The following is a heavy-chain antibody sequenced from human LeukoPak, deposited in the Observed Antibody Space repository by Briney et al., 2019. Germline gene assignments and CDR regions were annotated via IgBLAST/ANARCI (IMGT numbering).Heavy chain of an antibody. V-gene: IGHV3-23*01. CDR3: ARGVVPAAMRYWYFDL. Sequence: GGSLRLSCAASGFTFSTYAMSWVRQAPGKGLEWVSLIGGSDGRTRYADSVKGRFTISRDNSKNTLYLEMNSLRAEDTAVYYCARGVVPAAMRYWYFDLWGRGTLVTVSS. J-gene: IGHJ2*01. D-gene: IGHD2-2*01. CDR1: GFTFSTYA. CDR2: IGGSDGRT.